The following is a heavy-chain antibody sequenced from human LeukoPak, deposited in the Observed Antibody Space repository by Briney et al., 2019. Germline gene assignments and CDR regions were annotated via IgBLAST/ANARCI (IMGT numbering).Heavy chain of an antibody. D-gene: IGHD6-13*01. CDR1: GGSIRSSSDY. V-gene: IGHV4-39*01. CDR3: VRHLASSSWFDP. Sequence: SETLSLTCSVSGGSIRSSSDYWGWIRQPPGKGLEWIGSIYYSGATYYKPSLKSRVTISVDTPKSQFSLKLSSVTAADTAVYYCVRHLASSSWFDPWGQGTLVSVSS. CDR2: IYYSGAT. J-gene: IGHJ5*02.